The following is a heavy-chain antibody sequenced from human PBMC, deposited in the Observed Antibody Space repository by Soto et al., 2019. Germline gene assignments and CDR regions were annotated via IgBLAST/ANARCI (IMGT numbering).Heavy chain of an antibody. CDR1: GGTFSSYA. J-gene: IGHJ4*02. CDR3: ARVGGVVVPAADDY. Sequence: SGPTLVNPPASVKVSCKASGGTFSSYAISWVRQAPGQGLEWMGGIIPIFGTANYAQKYQGRVTITADESTSTAYMELSSLRSEDTAVYYCARVGGVVVPAADDYWGQGTLVTVSS. D-gene: IGHD2-2*01. V-gene: IGHV1-69*13. CDR2: IIPIFGTA.